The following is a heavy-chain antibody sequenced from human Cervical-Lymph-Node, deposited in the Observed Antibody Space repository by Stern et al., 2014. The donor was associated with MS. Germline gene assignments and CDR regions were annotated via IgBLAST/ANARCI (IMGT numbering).Heavy chain of an antibody. Sequence: VQLEESEPEVKKPGASVKVSCQTSGNALTSFGIIWVRQAPGQGPDWMGGFGCYTGNSNYAPRFQGRVAFTADTSTRTAYMALRSLTSDDTAIYYCARGDSSTWRGYGMDVWGQGTTVIVSS. CDR1: GNALTSFG. CDR3: ARGDSSTWRGYGMDV. CDR2: FGCYTGNS. D-gene: IGHD6-13*01. J-gene: IGHJ6*02. V-gene: IGHV1-18*01.